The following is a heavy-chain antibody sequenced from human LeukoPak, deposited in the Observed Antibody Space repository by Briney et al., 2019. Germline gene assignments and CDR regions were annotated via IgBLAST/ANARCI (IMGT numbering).Heavy chain of an antibody. Sequence: PGRSLRLSCAASGFTFSSYAMHWVRQAPGKGLEWVSVIYSDGRTYYADSVKGRFTISRDNSKNTLYLQMNSLRADDPAVYYCARDPSDDPTGDYWGQGTLVTVSS. J-gene: IGHJ4*02. CDR3: ARDPSDDPTGDY. CDR2: IYSDGRT. CDR1: GFTFSSYA. V-gene: IGHV3-53*01. D-gene: IGHD1-14*01.